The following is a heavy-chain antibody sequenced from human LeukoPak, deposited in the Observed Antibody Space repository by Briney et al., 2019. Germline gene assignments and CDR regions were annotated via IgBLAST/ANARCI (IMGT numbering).Heavy chain of an antibody. V-gene: IGHV3-23*01. Sequence: GGSLRLSCAASGFTFSSYAMSWVRQAPGKGLEWVSAISGSGGSTYYADSVKGRFTISRDNAKNSLYLQMNSLRAEDTAVYYCARELGFDSGSYYLPPYFDYWGQGTLVTVSS. CDR1: GFTFSSYA. J-gene: IGHJ4*02. CDR2: ISGSGGST. CDR3: ARELGFDSGSYYLPPYFDY. D-gene: IGHD1-26*01.